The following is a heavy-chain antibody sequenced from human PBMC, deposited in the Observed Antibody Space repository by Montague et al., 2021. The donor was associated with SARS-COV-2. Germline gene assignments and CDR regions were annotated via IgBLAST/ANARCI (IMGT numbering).Heavy chain of an antibody. CDR1: GGSINNYF. D-gene: IGHD2-15*01. Sequence: SETLSLTSSVSGGSINNYFWCWIRQSPGKGLEWVGYMHSTGSTAYNPSLKSRVIISVDTSKTQISLKLSSVSAADTALYYCARAVVGAKTATIESWGQGTLVTVSS. V-gene: IGHV4-59*01. CDR2: MHSTGST. CDR3: ARAVVGAKTATIES. J-gene: IGHJ4*02.